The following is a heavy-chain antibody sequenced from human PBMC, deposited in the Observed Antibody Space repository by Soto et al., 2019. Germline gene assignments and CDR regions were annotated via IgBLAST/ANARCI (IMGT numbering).Heavy chain of an antibody. V-gene: IGHV4-61*01. D-gene: IGHD3-10*01. Sequence: PSETLALTCTVSGGCVSSGSYYWSWIRQPPGKGLEWIGYIYYSGSTNYNPSLKSRVTISVDTSKNQFSLKLSSVTAADTAVYYCARDRTAFGSGGMDVWGQGTTVTVSS. CDR3: ARDRTAFGSGGMDV. CDR1: GGCVSSGSYY. CDR2: IYYSGST. J-gene: IGHJ6*02.